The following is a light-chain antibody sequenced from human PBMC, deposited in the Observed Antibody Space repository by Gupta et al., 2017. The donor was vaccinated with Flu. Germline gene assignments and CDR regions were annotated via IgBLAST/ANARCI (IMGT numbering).Light chain of an antibody. CDR1: QSISRY. J-gene: IGKJ1*01. CDR3: QQRSSWPKT. Sequence: EIVLTQSPATLSLSPGERATLSCRASQSISRYLAWYQQKPGQAPRLLIYDASNRATGIPARFSGSASGTEFTLTISSLEPEDFAVYYCQQRSSWPKTFGQGTXVEIK. V-gene: IGKV3-11*01. CDR2: DAS.